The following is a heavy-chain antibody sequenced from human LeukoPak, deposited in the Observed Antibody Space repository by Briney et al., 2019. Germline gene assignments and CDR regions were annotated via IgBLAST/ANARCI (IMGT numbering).Heavy chain of an antibody. CDR1: GDSINSNY. J-gene: IGHJ4*02. V-gene: IGHV4-59*01. CDR2: IYYGGST. D-gene: IGHD5-18*01. Sequence: SETLSLTCSVSGDSINSNYWSWMRQPPGKGLEWIGYIYYGGSTNYNPSLKSRVSMSVDTSKNQFSLKLSSVTAADTAVYYCARARIQLWPTPSYYFDYWGQGTLVTVSS. CDR3: ARARIQLWPTPSYYFDY.